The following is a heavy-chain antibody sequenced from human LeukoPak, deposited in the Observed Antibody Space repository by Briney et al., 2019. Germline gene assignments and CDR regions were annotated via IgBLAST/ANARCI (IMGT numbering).Heavy chain of an antibody. V-gene: IGHV3-30*04. CDR1: GFTFSSYA. D-gene: IGHD2-2*01. J-gene: IGHJ6*02. Sequence: GRSLRLSCAASGFTFSSYAMHWVRQAPGKGLEWVAVISYDGSNKYYADSVKGRFTISSDNSKNTLYLQMNSLRAEDTAVYYCAREAGTSWNHYYYYYGMDVWGQGTTVTVSS. CDR3: AREAGTSWNHYYYYYGMDV. CDR2: ISYDGSNK.